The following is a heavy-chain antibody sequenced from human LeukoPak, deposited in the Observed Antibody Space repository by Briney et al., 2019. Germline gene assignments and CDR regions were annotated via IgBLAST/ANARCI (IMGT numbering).Heavy chain of an antibody. J-gene: IGHJ4*02. CDR3: VTRTGTFYYFDY. V-gene: IGHV3-21*01. CDR1: GFTFRSYN. CDR2: ISSSSSFI. Sequence: KPGGSLRLSCAASGFTFRSYNMNWVRQAPGKGLEWVSSISSSSSFIYYADSMKGRFTISRDNAKNSLYLQMNSLRAEDTAVYYCVTRTGTFYYFDYWGQGTLVTVSS. D-gene: IGHD1-1*01.